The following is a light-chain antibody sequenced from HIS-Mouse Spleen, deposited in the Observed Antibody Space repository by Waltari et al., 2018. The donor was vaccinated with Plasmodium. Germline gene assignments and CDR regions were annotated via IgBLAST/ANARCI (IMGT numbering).Light chain of an antibody. Sequence: SYELTQPSSVSVSPGQTARITCSGDVLEKKYARWFQQKPGQAPVLGIYEDGGRPSGIPERFSGSSSGTTVTLTRSGAQFGDEADCYCYSAADNNRVFGGGTKLTVL. CDR3: YSAADNNRV. CDR1: VLEKKY. J-gene: IGLJ3*02. CDR2: EDG. V-gene: IGLV3-27*01.